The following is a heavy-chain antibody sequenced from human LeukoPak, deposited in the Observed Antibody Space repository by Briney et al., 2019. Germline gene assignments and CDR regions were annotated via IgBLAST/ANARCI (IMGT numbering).Heavy chain of an antibody. CDR1: EFTFSSYG. CDR3: ATGDDYRAFDY. Sequence: PGGSLRLSCAASEFTFSSYGMNWVRQAPGKGLEWVSYISASGITIYYADSVKGRFTISRDNAKNSLYLQMNSLRAEDTAVYYCATGDDYRAFDYWGQGTLVTVSS. CDR2: ISASGITI. D-gene: IGHD5-24*01. V-gene: IGHV3-48*03. J-gene: IGHJ4*02.